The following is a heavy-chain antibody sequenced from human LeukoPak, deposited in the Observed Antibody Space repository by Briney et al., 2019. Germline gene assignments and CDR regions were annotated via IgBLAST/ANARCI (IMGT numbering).Heavy chain of an antibody. J-gene: IGHJ3*02. V-gene: IGHV4-39*01. CDR1: GGSISSSSYY. CDR2: IYYSGST. D-gene: IGHD4-17*01. Sequence: SETLSLTCTVSGGSISSSSYYWGWIRQPPGKGLEWIGSIYYSGSTYYNPSLKSRVTISVDTSKNQFSLKLSSVTAADTAVYYCARPFTTVTPLGAFDIWGQGTMVTVSS. CDR3: ARPFTTVTPLGAFDI.